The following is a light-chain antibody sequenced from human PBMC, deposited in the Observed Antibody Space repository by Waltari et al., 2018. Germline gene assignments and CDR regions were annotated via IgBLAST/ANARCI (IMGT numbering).Light chain of an antibody. CDR1: QDIRTY. Sequence: AIRVTQSPSSLSASTGDSVTITCRASQDIRTYLGWYQQKPGKAPKLLLYAVSTLQSGVPSRFSGSGSGTDFALTISSLHPEDFATYYCQQTYSTHLTFGGGTKVEIK. CDR3: QQTYSTHLT. V-gene: IGKV1-8*01. J-gene: IGKJ4*01. CDR2: AVS.